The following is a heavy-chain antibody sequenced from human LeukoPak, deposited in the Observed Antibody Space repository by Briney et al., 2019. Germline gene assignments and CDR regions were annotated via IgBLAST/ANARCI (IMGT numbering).Heavy chain of an antibody. CDR3: AHKVEVGVNTRYFQH. D-gene: IGHD1-26*01. Sequence: SGPTLVKPTQTLTLTCTFSGFSLSTSGVGVGWIRQPPGKALEWLALIYWDDDKRYSPSLKSRLTITKDTSKNQVVLTMTNMDPVDTATYYCAHKVEVGVNTRYFQHWGQGTLVTVSS. CDR2: IYWDDDK. CDR1: GFSLSTSGVG. J-gene: IGHJ1*01. V-gene: IGHV2-5*02.